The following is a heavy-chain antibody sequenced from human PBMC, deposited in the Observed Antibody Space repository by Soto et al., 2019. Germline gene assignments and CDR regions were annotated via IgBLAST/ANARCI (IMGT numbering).Heavy chain of an antibody. CDR2: LYNTGST. CDR3: ARFNWYFDL. CDR1: GGSISRYY. Sequence: SETLSLTCTVSGGSISRYYWSWIRQTPGKGLEWIGYLYNTGSTIYNPSLESRVTISVDTSKNQFSLKLSSVTAADTAMYYCARFNWYFDLWGRGTLVTVSS. J-gene: IGHJ2*01. V-gene: IGHV4-59*01.